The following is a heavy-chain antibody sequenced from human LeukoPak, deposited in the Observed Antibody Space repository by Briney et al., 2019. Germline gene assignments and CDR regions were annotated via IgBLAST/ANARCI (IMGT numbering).Heavy chain of an antibody. J-gene: IGHJ5*02. V-gene: IGHV4-59*01. CDR3: AGGRQVVPAARSFDP. Sequence: SETLSLTCTVSGGSISSYYWSWIRQPPGKGLEWIGYIYYSGSTNYNPSLKSRVTISVDTSKNQFSLKLSSVTAADTAVYYCAGGRQVVPAARSFDPWGQGTLVTVSS. CDR1: GGSISSYY. D-gene: IGHD2-2*01. CDR2: IYYSGST.